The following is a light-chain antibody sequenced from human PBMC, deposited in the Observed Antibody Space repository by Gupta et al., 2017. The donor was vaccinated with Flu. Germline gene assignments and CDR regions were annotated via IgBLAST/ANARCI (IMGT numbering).Light chain of an antibody. J-gene: IGKJ1*01. Sequence: GILSLSPGERATPSCRASQSVRANYLAWYQQKPGQAPRLLIYGASSRATGIPERFSGSGSGTDFTLTISRLEPEDFAVYYCQQYGSSPQTFGQGTKVEIK. V-gene: IGKV3-20*01. CDR3: QQYGSSPQT. CDR2: GAS. CDR1: QSVRANY.